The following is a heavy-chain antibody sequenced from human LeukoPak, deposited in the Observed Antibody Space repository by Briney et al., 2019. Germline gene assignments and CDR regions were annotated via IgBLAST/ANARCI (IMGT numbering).Heavy chain of an antibody. D-gene: IGHD3-16*02. V-gene: IGHV3-23*01. Sequence: GGSLRLSCATSGFTFSSYAMSWVRQAPGKGLEWVSAISGSGGSTYYADSVKGRFTISRDNSKNTLYLQMNSLRAEDTAVYYCAKRMRLGELSLYNYYYYGMDVWGKGTTVTVSS. CDR2: ISGSGGST. J-gene: IGHJ6*04. CDR1: GFTFSSYA. CDR3: AKRMRLGELSLYNYYYYGMDV.